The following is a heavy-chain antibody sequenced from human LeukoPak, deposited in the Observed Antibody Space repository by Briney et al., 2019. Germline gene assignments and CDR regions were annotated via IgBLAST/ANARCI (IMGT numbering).Heavy chain of an antibody. CDR2: ITGSSSTI. D-gene: IGHD3-22*01. J-gene: IGHJ4*02. CDR3: AREELGSSGYSSLDC. Sequence: GGSLRLSCVASGLTFSSYEMNWVRQAPGKGPEWVSYITGSSSTIYYADSVKGRFTISRDNAKNSLYLQMNSLRAEDTAVYYCAREELGSSGYSSLDCWGQGTLVTVSS. V-gene: IGHV3-48*03. CDR1: GLTFSSYE.